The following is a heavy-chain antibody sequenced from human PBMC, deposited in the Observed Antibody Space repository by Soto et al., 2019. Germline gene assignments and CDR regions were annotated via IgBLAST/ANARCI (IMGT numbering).Heavy chain of an antibody. CDR2: ITHSGST. Sequence: LSLTCAVYGGSFSGYSWSYIRQPPGKGLEWIGEITHSGSTNYNPSLKSRVTMALDTSKNQFSVKLRSVTAADTAVYYCARGRQVAPSALFRRAGDYSMDVWGQGTTVTVSS. V-gene: IGHV4-34*01. J-gene: IGHJ6*02. D-gene: IGHD2-2*01. CDR1: GGSFSGYS. CDR3: ARGRQVAPSALFRRAGDYSMDV.